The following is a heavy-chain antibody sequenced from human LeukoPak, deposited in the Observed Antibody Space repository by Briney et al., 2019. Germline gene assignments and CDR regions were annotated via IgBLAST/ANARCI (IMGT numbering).Heavy chain of an antibody. D-gene: IGHD5-18*01. J-gene: IGHJ4*02. CDR2: IIPIFGTA. CDR3: ASHLGYSYGPDLYYFDY. CDR1: GGTFSSYA. Sequence: ASVKVSCKASGGTFSSYAISWVRQAPGQGLEWMGGIIPIFGTANYAQKFQGRVTITTDESTSTAYMELSSLRSEDTAVYYCASHLGYSYGPDLYYFDYWGQGTLVTVSS. V-gene: IGHV1-69*05.